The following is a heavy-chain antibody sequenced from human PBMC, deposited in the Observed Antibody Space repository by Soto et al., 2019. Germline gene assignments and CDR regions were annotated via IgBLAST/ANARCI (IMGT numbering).Heavy chain of an antibody. V-gene: IGHV4-4*02. J-gene: IGHJ3*02. CDR2: IYHSGNT. Sequence: PSETLSLTCAVSGGSINSDNWWSWVRQPPGKGLEWIGEIYHSGNTNGNPSLKSRVTMSVDKSRNQFSLKLTSVTAADTAVYYCASPHLSADDAFDIWGQGTMVTVSS. CDR3: ASPHLSADDAFDI. D-gene: IGHD3-16*02. CDR1: GGSINSDNW.